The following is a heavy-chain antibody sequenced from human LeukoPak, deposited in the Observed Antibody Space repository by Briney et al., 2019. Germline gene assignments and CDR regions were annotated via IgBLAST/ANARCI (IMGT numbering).Heavy chain of an antibody. V-gene: IGHV3-23*01. Sequence: GGSLRLSCAASGFTFTDYAMTWVRQAPGKGLEWVSVVTGSSRYTYYADSVKGRFTISRDNSKNILYLEMNSLRVEDTAIHYCAKDRSSSTSCSNYWGRGTLVTVSS. CDR1: GFTFTDYA. CDR3: AKDRSSSTSCSNY. J-gene: IGHJ4*02. CDR2: VTGSSRYT. D-gene: IGHD2-2*01.